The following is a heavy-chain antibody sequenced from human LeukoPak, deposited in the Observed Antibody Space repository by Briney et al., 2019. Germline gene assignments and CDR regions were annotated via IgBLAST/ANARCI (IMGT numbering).Heavy chain of an antibody. CDR1: GVSFSGYY. J-gene: IGHJ5*02. D-gene: IGHD3-3*01. CDR2: INHSGST. CDR3: ARGRWLLLYNMRANWFDP. Sequence: SGTLCLTCAAYGVSFSGYYRSWIRQAPGKGLEWIGEINHSGSTNYNPSLKSRVTISVDTSKNQFSLKLSSVTAADTAVYYCARGRWLLLYNMRANWFDPWGQGTLVTVSS. V-gene: IGHV4-34*01.